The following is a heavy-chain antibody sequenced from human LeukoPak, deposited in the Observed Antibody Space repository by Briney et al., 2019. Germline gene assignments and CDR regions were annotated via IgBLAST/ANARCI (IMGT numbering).Heavy chain of an antibody. V-gene: IGHV3-74*01. CDR2: INPDARTT. D-gene: IGHD2/OR15-2a*01. CDR3: ARGTALQDY. CDR1: GFSFSSYW. Sequence: GGSLRLSCAASGFSFSSYWMHWVRRPPGKGLVWVSHINPDARTTSYADSVKGRFTISRDNAQNTLYLQMNSLRAEDTAVYYCARGTALQDYWGQGTLVTVSS. J-gene: IGHJ4*02.